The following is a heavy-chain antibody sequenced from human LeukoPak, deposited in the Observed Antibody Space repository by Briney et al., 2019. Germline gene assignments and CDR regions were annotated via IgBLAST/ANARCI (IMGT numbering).Heavy chain of an antibody. J-gene: IGHJ5*02. CDR2: IYYSGST. Sequence: SETLSLTCTVSGGSISSYYWSWIRQPPGKGLEWIGYIYYSGSTNYNPSLKSRVTISVDTSKNQFSLKLSSVTAADTAVYYCARDSKSFGFDPWGQGTLVTVSS. CDR3: ARDSKSFGFDP. CDR1: GGSISSYY. V-gene: IGHV4-59*01. D-gene: IGHD3-3*02.